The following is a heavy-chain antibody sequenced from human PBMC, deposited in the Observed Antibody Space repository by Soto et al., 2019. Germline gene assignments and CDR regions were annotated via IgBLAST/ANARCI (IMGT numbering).Heavy chain of an antibody. CDR1: GGSFSGYY. CDR3: ARGGVGGAYYYYGMDV. V-gene: IGHV4-34*01. D-gene: IGHD1-26*01. Sequence: SETLSLTCAVYGGSFSGYYWSWIRQPPGKGLEWIGEINHSGSTNYNPSLKSRVTISVDTSKNQFSLKLSSVTAADTAVYYCARGGVGGAYYYYGMDVWCQGTTVTVSS. J-gene: IGHJ6*02. CDR2: INHSGST.